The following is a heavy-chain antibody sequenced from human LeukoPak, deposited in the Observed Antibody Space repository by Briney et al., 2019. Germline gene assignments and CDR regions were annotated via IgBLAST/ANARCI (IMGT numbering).Heavy chain of an antibody. CDR1: GFTFSSYS. Sequence: KPGGSLRLSCAASGFTFSSYSMNWVRQAPGKGLEWVSSISSSSSYIYYADSVKGRFTISRDNAKNSLYLQMNSLRAEDTAVYYCARGKIMVRGVIINPEFDYWGQGTLVTVSS. CDR3: ARGKIMVRGVIINPEFDY. D-gene: IGHD3-10*01. CDR2: ISSSSSYI. J-gene: IGHJ4*02. V-gene: IGHV3-21*01.